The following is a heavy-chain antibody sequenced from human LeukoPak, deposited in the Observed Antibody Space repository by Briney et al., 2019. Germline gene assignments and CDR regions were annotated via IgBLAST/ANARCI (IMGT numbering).Heavy chain of an antibody. D-gene: IGHD6-19*01. J-gene: IGHJ4*02. CDR2: INPNSGGT. CDR1: GYTFTCYY. Sequence: ASVKVACKASGYTFTCYYMHWVGQAPGQGREWMGRINPNSGGTNDAQKFQGRVTMTRDTSISTAYMELSRLRSDDTAVYYCARDIGGYSSGRRGHWGQGTLVTVSS. CDR3: ARDIGGYSSGRRGH. V-gene: IGHV1-2*06.